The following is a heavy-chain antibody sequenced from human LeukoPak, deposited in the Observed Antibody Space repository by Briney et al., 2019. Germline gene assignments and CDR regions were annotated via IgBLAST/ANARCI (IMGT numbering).Heavy chain of an antibody. Sequence: PGGSLRLSCAASGFTFSSYGMHWVRQAPGKGRVGGADIWYDGSNKYYADSVRGRFTIFRDNSTNTLYLQMNSLRAEDAALYYCAGVNALGVVDYWGQGTLVTVSS. V-gene: IGHV3-33*01. CDR2: IWYDGSNK. CDR3: AGVNALGVVDY. D-gene: IGHD6-6*01. CDR1: GFTFSSYG. J-gene: IGHJ4*02.